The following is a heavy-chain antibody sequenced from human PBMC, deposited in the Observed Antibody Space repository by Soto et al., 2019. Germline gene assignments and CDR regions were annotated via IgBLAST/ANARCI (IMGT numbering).Heavy chain of an antibody. J-gene: IGHJ2*01. CDR2: IIPIFGTA. V-gene: IGHV1-69*12. D-gene: IGHD2-21*02. CDR1: GGTFSSYA. CDR3: ARPAHWACCGGDCYWHYWYFDL. Sequence: QVQLVQSGAEVKKPGSSVKVSCKASGGTFSSYAISWVRQAPGQGLEWMGGIIPIFGTANYAQKFQGRVTITADDSTSTAYMELSSLRSEATAVYYCARPAHWACCGGDCYWHYWYFDLWGRGTLVTVSS.